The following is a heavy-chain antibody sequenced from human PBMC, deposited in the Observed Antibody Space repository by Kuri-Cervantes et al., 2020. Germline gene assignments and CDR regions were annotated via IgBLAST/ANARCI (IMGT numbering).Heavy chain of an antibody. J-gene: IGHJ4*02. CDR2: INSRSSTL. Sequence: GGSLRLSCAASGFNFSRSHMNWVRQAPGKGLEWISYINSRSSTLYYRDSVKGRFTVSRDNAKDSLSLQMNSLRVEDTAVYFCAGGYRGEYYFDFWGQGILVTVSS. CDR3: AGGYRGEYYFDF. V-gene: IGHV3-48*01. CDR1: GFNFSRSH. D-gene: IGHD2-15*01.